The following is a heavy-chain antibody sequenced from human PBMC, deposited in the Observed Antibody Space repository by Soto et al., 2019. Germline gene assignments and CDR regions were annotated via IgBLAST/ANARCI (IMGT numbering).Heavy chain of an antibody. Sequence: EVQLVESGGGLVQPGGSLRLSCAASGFTFSSYWMSWVRQAPGKGLEWVANIKQDGSEKYYVDSVKGRFTISRDNAKNSVYLQMNSLRAKDTAVYYCARDASVVTVAGTFGYYYYYGMDVWGQGTTVTVSS. J-gene: IGHJ6*02. D-gene: IGHD6-19*01. V-gene: IGHV3-7*01. CDR1: GFTFSSYW. CDR3: ARDASVVTVAGTFGYYYYYGMDV. CDR2: IKQDGSEK.